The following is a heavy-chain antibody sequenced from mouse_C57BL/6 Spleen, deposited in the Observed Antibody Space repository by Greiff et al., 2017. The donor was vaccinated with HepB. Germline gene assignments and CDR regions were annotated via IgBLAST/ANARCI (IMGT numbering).Heavy chain of an antibody. Sequence: QVQLKQPGAELVMPGASVKLSCKASGYTFTSYWMHWVKQRPGQGLEWIGEIDPSDSYTNYNQKFKGKSTLTVDKSSSTAYMQLSSLTSEDSAVYYCARYSSGYWFAYWGQGTLVTVSA. CDR2: IDPSDSYT. CDR3: ARYSSGYWFAY. J-gene: IGHJ3*01. D-gene: IGHD3-2*02. V-gene: IGHV1-69*01. CDR1: GYTFTSYW.